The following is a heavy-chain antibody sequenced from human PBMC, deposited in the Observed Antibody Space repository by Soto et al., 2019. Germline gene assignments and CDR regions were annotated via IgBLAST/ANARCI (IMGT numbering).Heavy chain of an antibody. Sequence: GASVKVSCKASGYTFTGYYMHRVRQAPGQGLEWMGWINPNSGGTNYAQKFQGRVTMTRDTSISTAYMELSRLRSDDTAVYYCARDPVLGYSSGWYRDNWFDPWGQGTLVTVSS. CDR2: INPNSGGT. V-gene: IGHV1-2*02. CDR3: ARDPVLGYSSGWYRDNWFDP. D-gene: IGHD6-19*01. J-gene: IGHJ5*02. CDR1: GYTFTGYY.